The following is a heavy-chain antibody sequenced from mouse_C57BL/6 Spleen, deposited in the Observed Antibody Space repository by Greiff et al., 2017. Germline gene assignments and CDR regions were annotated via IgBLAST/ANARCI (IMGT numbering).Heavy chain of an antibody. V-gene: IGHV2-2*01. Sequence: VQLQQSGPGLVQPSQSLSITCTVSGFSLTSYGVHWVRQSPGKGLEWLGVIWSGGSTDYTAALISRLSISNDNSKSQVFFKMNSLQADDTGIYYCARGDYYGIIDYWGQSTTLTVSS. D-gene: IGHD1-1*01. J-gene: IGHJ2*01. CDR3: ARGDYYGIIDY. CDR1: GFSLTSYG. CDR2: IWSGGST.